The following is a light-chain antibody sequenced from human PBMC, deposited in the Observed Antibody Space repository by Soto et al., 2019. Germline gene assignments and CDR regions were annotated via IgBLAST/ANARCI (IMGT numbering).Light chain of an antibody. CDR2: DAS. Sequence: DIQMTQSPSSLSASVGDRVTITCQASQDISNYLNWYQQKPGKAPKLLIYDASNLETGVPSRFSGRGSGTDFTFTISSLQPEDIATYYCQQYVNLPLTFGGGTKVEIK. CDR3: QQYVNLPLT. V-gene: IGKV1-33*01. J-gene: IGKJ4*01. CDR1: QDISNY.